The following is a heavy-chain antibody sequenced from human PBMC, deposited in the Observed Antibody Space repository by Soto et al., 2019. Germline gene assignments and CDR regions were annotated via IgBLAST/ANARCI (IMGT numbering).Heavy chain of an antibody. CDR2: MNPNSGDT. Sequence: QVPLVQSGAEVKKPGASVKVSCKASGYTFTSYDINWVRQATGQGLEWMGWMNPNSGDTGYAQKFQGRVTMTRNPSLRTDYMVLRSLRSEDTAVYYCARGGYCDSSSCLDYYSTGMDVWGQGTTVTVSS. V-gene: IGHV1-8*01. CDR3: ARGGYCDSSSCLDYYSTGMDV. CDR1: GYTFTSYD. J-gene: IGHJ6*02. D-gene: IGHD3-22*01.